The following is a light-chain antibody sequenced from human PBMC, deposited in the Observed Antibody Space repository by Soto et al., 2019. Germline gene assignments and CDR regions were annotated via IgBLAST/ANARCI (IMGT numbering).Light chain of an antibody. Sequence: DIQMTQSPSSLSASVGDRVTITCRASQTISNYVNWYQQELGEAPKLLIHAASSLQGGVPSRFSGSESGTDFTLTISSLQPEDFATYYCQQTYKIPLTFGGGTKVEI. CDR1: QTISNY. V-gene: IGKV1-39*01. CDR3: QQTYKIPLT. J-gene: IGKJ4*01. CDR2: AAS.